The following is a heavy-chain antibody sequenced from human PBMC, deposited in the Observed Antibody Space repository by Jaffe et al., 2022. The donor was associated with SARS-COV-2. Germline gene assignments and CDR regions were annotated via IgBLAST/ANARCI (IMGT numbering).Heavy chain of an antibody. CDR3: ARAQHGYCSSTSCYTRYFDP. CDR2: IYPGDSDT. V-gene: IGHV5-51*01. Sequence: EVQLVQSGAEVKKPGESLKISCKGSGYTFTTYWIGWVRQMPGKGLEWMGVIYPGDSDTRYSPSFEGQVSISADKSISTAYLQWSSLKASDTAMYYCARAQHGYCSSTSCYTRYFDPWGQGTLVTVSS. J-gene: IGHJ5*02. CDR1: GYTFTTYW. D-gene: IGHD2-2*02.